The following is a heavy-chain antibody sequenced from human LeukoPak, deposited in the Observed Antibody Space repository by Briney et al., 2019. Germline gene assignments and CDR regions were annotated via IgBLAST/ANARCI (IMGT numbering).Heavy chain of an antibody. CDR1: GGSISSSSHY. CDR2: IYYSGSN. V-gene: IGHV4-39*01. D-gene: IGHD3-22*01. J-gene: IGHJ4*02. CDR3: ARRYYYDSSGYFDY. Sequence: SEXLSLTCTVSGGSISSSSHYWGWVRQPPGTGVEWVGSIYYSGSNYDNPSLKSRVTISEEKAKNQFSLKLSSVTAADTAVYCCARRYYYDSSGYFDYWGQGTLVTVSS.